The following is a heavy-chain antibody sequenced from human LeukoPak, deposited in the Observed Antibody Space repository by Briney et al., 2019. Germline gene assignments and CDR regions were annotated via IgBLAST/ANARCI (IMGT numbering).Heavy chain of an antibody. CDR3: ARLAEDY. CDR2: ISYDGSNK. CDR1: GFTFSSYA. J-gene: IGHJ4*02. Sequence: PGGSLRLSCAASGFTFSSYAMHWVRQAPGKGLEWVAVISYDGSNKCCADSVKGRFTISRDNSKNTLYLQMNSLRAEDTAVYYCARLAEDYWGQGTLVTVSS. V-gene: IGHV3-30-3*01.